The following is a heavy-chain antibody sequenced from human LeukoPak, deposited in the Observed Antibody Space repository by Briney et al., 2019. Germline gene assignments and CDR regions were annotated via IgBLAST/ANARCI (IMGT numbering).Heavy chain of an antibody. CDR2: IYYSGST. J-gene: IGHJ5*02. D-gene: IGHD2-15*01. CDR3: ARTVVVAAGWFDP. V-gene: IGHV4-39*07. CDR1: GGSISSSSYY. Sequence: PSETLSLTCTVSGGSISSSSYYWGWIRQPPGKGLEWIGSIYYSGSTYYNPSLKSRVTISVDTSKNQFSLKLSSVTAADTAVYYCARTVVVAAGWFDPWGQGTLVTVSS.